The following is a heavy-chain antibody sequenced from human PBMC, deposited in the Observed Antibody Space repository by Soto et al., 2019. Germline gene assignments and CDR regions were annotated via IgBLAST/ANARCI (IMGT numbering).Heavy chain of an antibody. J-gene: IGHJ4*02. V-gene: IGHV1-8*01. D-gene: IGHD2-21*02. CDR2: MSPNSGNT. CDR1: GYTFTSYD. CDR3: ARGVSCGGDCYRD. Sequence: ASVKVSCKASGYTFTSYDINWVRQATGQGLEWMGWMSPNSGNTGYAQKFQGRVTMTRNTSIGTAYMELSSLRSEDTAVYYCARGVSCGGDCYRDWGQGTPVTFSS.